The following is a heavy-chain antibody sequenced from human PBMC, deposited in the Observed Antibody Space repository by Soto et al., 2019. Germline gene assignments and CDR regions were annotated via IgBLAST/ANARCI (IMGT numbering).Heavy chain of an antibody. CDR1: GGSISSGDYY. CDR2: IYYSGST. J-gene: IGHJ5*02. V-gene: IGHV4-30-4*01. CDR3: ARTRRGWFDP. Sequence: SETLSLTCTVSGGSISSGDYYWSWIRQPPGKGLEWIGYIYYSGSTYYNPSLKSRVTISVDTSKNQFSLRLSSVTAADTAVYYCARTRRGWFDPWGQGTLVTVSS.